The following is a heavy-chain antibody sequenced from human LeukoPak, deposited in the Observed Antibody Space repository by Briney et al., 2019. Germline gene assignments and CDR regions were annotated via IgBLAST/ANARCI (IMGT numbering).Heavy chain of an antibody. J-gene: IGHJ4*02. V-gene: IGHV3-30*04. CDR1: GFTFRSYA. Sequence: GGSLRLSCAASGFTFRSYAMHWVRQAPGKGLEWVAVISYDGSNKYYADSVKGRFTISRDNSKNTLYLQMNSLRVEDTAVYYCARDSSMLRGPLVIYYFDFWGQGTLVTVSS. D-gene: IGHD3-10*01. CDR2: ISYDGSNK. CDR3: ARDSSMLRGPLVIYYFDF.